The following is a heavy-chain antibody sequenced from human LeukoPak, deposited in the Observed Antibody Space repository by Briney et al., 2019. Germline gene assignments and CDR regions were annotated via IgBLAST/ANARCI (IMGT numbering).Heavy chain of an antibody. CDR3: ARGAINIRMLRYFDWLFYLDY. CDR2: INPNSGGT. J-gene: IGHJ4*02. Sequence: ASVKVSCKASGYTFTSYYMHWVRQAPGQGLEWMGWINPNSGGTNYAQKFQGRVTMIRDTSISTAYMELSRLRSDDTAVYYCARGAINIRMLRYFDWLFYLDYWGQGTLVTVSS. D-gene: IGHD3-9*01. V-gene: IGHV1-2*02. CDR1: GYTFTSYY.